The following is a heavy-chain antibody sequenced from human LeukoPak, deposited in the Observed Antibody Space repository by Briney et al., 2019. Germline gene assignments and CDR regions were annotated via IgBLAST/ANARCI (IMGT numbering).Heavy chain of an antibody. D-gene: IGHD3-10*01. CDR3: AREAGYYGSGSGRDY. V-gene: IGHV4-59*01. CDR2: IYYSGST. J-gene: IGHJ4*02. Sequence: SETLSLTCTDSGGSISGYYWSWIRQPPGKGLEWIGYIYYSGSTNSNPSLKSRVTISVDTSRNQFSLKLSSVTAADTAVYYCAREAGYYGSGSGRDYWGQGTLVTVSS. CDR1: GGSISGYY.